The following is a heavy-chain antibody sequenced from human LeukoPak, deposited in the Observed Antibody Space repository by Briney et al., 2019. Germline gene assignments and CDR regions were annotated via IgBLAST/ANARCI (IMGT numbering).Heavy chain of an antibody. CDR2: IYTSGST. V-gene: IGHV4-4*07. Sequence: LETLSLTCTVSGGSISSYYWSWIRQPAGKGLEWIGRIYTSGSTNYNPSPKSRVTMSVDTSKNQFSLKLSSVTAADTAVYYCARDGYYYDSSGYYCEAFDIWGQGTMVTVSS. D-gene: IGHD3-22*01. J-gene: IGHJ3*02. CDR3: ARDGYYYDSSGYYCEAFDI. CDR1: GGSISSYY.